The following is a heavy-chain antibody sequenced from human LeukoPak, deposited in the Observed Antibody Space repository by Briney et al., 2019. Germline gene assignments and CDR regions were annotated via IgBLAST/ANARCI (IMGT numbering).Heavy chain of an antibody. CDR1: GFTFSIYA. Sequence: GGSLRLSCAASGFTFSIYAMNWVRQAPGKGLEWVSAISGSGDSTYYADSVKGRFTISRDNSQNTLYLQMNSLRVEDTAVYYCARRAGGYSHPYDYWGQGILVTVSS. CDR2: ISGSGDST. CDR3: ARRAGGYSHPYDY. V-gene: IGHV3-23*01. J-gene: IGHJ4*02. D-gene: IGHD4-23*01.